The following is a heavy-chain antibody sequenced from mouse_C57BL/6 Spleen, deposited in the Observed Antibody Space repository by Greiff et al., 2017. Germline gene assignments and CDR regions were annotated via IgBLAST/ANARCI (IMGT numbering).Heavy chain of an antibody. CDR3: TTGSSGYGY. V-gene: IGHV14-4*01. J-gene: IGHJ2*01. D-gene: IGHD3-2*02. Sequence: VQLQQSGAELVRPGASVKLSCTASGFNIKDDYMHWVKQRPEKGLEWIGWIDPENGATEYASKFQGKATITADTSSNTDYLQLSSLTSEDTSVYYCTTGSSGYGYWGQGTTLTVSS. CDR2: IDPENGAT. CDR1: GFNIKDDY.